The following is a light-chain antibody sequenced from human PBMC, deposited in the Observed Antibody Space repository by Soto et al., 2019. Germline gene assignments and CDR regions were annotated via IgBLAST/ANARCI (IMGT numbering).Light chain of an antibody. J-gene: IGKJ5*01. CDR2: ATS. CDR1: QDINIY. Sequence: QMTQSPSSLSASVGDSVTITCRASQDINIYLSWYQQKPGKAPKLLIYATSNLQSGVPSRFSGSGSKTHFTLTINTLQSDDFATYYCQQTYNSPLTFGQGNRLEIK. V-gene: IGKV1-39*01. CDR3: QQTYNSPLT.